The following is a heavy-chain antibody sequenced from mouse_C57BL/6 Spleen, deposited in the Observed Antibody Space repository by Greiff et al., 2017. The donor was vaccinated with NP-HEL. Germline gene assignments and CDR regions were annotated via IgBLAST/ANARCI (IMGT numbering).Heavy chain of an antibody. CDR1: GYAFSSSW. J-gene: IGHJ4*01. D-gene: IGHD2-4*01. CDR3: ARGNDYDGYYAMDY. CDR2: IYPGDGDT. V-gene: IGHV1-82*01. Sequence: VQRVESGPELVKPGASVKISCKASGYAFSSSWMNWVKQRPGKGLEWIGRIYPGDGDTNYNGKFKGKATLTADKSSSTAYMQLSSLTSEDSAVYFCARGNDYDGYYAMDYWGQGTSVTVSS.